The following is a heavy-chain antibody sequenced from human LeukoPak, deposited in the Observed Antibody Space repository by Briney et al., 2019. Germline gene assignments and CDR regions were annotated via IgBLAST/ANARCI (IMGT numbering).Heavy chain of an antibody. V-gene: IGHV4-31*03. CDR1: GGSISSGGYY. CDR2: IYYSGST. CDR3: AREHDSSGDWFDP. Sequence: PSQTLSLTCTVSGGSISSGGYYWSWIRQHPGKGLEWIGYIYYSGSTHYNPSLKSRVTISVDTSKNQFSLKLTSVTAADTAVYYCAREHDSSGDWFDPWGRGTLVTVSS. J-gene: IGHJ5*02. D-gene: IGHD3-22*01.